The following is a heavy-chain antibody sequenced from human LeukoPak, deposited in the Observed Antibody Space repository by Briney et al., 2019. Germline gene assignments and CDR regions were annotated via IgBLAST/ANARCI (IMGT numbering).Heavy chain of an antibody. D-gene: IGHD5-18*01. CDR2: INHSGST. J-gene: IGHJ4*02. Sequence: SETLSLTCVVYGGSLSGYYWGWIRQPPGKGREWIGEINHSGSTNYNPSLKSRVTISVDTSKNQFSLKLSSVTAADTAVYYCAGGRIQLWVYYFDDWGQGTLVTVSS. CDR1: GGSLSGYY. V-gene: IGHV4-34*01. CDR3: AGGRIQLWVYYFDD.